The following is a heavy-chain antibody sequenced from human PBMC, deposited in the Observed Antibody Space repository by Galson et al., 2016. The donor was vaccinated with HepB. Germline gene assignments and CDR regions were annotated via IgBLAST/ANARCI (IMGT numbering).Heavy chain of an antibody. CDR2: ISGSGGST. CDR1: GFTFSSYV. D-gene: IGHD1-1*01. CDR3: ASEGTGKSRDAFDV. J-gene: IGHJ3*01. V-gene: IGHV3-23*01. Sequence: SLRLSCAASGFTFSSYVMSWVRQAPGKGLEWVSVISGSGGSTYYADSVKGRFTVSRDNSKNTLYLQMDSLRAEDTALYYCASEGTGKSRDAFDVWGHGTTVTVSS.